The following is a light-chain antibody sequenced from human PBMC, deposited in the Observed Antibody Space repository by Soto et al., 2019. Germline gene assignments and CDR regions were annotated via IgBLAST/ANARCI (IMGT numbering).Light chain of an antibody. CDR1: QGIGND. Sequence: DIQMTQSPSSLSASVGDRVTITCRASQGIGNDLGWYQQKSGKAPERLIYGASRLQSGVPSRFSGSGSGTEFTLTISGLQPEDFATYYCLQHNSYPRTFGKGPRWKSN. CDR2: GAS. V-gene: IGKV1-17*01. J-gene: IGKJ1*01. CDR3: LQHNSYPRT.